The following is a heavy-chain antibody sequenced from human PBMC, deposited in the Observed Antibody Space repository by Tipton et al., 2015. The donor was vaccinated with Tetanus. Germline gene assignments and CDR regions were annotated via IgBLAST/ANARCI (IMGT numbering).Heavy chain of an antibody. V-gene: IGHV4-31*02. CDR1: DGSISSGDFY. CDR3: ARGGSYSYGPRGFDL. Sequence: LRLSCTVSDGSISSGDFYWSWIRQHPGKGLEWIGYIYFTGTTYYNPSLESRLTISIDTSKNQFSLELTSLTVADTAVYYCARGGSYSYGPRGFDLWGRGTLVTVSS. J-gene: IGHJ2*01. CDR2: IYFTGTT. D-gene: IGHD5-18*01.